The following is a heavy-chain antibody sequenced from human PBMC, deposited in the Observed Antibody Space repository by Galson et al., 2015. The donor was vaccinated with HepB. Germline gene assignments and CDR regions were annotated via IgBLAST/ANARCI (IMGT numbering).Heavy chain of an antibody. CDR1: GYTFTSYG. D-gene: IGHD3-3*01. V-gene: IGHV1-18*01. CDR2: ISAYNGNT. J-gene: IGHJ6*03. Sequence: SVKVSCKASGYTFTSYGISWVRQAPGQGLEWMGWISAYNGNTNYAQKLQGRVTMTTDTSTSTAYMELRSLRSDDTAVYYCARGPHYDFWSGYPSPPHMDVWGKGTTVTVSS. CDR3: ARGPHYDFWSGYPSPPHMDV.